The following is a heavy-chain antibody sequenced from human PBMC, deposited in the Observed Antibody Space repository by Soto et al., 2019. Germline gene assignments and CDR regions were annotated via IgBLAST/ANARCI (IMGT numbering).Heavy chain of an antibody. CDR1: GYTFTGYY. CDR3: ARAQLTMMGDAFDI. CDR2: INPNSGGT. D-gene: IGHD3-22*01. Sequence: ASVKVSCKASGYTFTGYYMHWVRQAPGQGLEWMGWINPNSGGTNYAQKFQGRVTMTRDTSISTAYMELSRLRSDDTAVYYCARAQLTMMGDAFDIWGQGTMVTVSS. V-gene: IGHV1-2*02. J-gene: IGHJ3*02.